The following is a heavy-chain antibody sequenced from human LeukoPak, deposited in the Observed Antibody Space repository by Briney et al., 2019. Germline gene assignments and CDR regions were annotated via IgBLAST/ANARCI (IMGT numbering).Heavy chain of an antibody. CDR3: ARDSGSYYFDY. CDR2: INHGGST. CDR1: GGSFSGYY. V-gene: IGHV4-34*09. D-gene: IGHD1-26*01. Sequence: SETLSLTCAVFGGSFSGYYWSWIRQPPGKGLEWIGRINHGGSTNYNPSLKSRVTISVDTSKNQLSLKLSSVTAADTAVYYCARDSGSYYFDYWGQGTLVTVSS. J-gene: IGHJ4*02.